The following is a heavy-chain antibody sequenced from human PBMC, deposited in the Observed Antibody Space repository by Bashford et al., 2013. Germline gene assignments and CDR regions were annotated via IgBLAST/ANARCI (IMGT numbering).Heavy chain of an antibody. CDR3: ARHGFRNTAIINYFDH. CDR1: GYYFPGSW. Sequence: GESLKISCQAFGYYFPGSWIAWVRQKPGKGLEWMGIIYVDDSENRVSSAFQGRVTISVDESKTTAFLQWTSLEASDTAIYYCARHGFRNTAIINYFDHWGQGTQVTVSS. D-gene: IGHD5-18*01. J-gene: IGHJ4*02. CDR2: IYVDDSEN. V-gene: IGHV5-51*01.